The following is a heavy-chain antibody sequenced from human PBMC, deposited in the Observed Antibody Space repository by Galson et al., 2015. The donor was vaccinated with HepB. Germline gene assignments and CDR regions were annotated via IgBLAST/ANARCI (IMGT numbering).Heavy chain of an antibody. V-gene: IGHV3-33*01. D-gene: IGHD3-3*01. CDR1: GFTFSSYG. J-gene: IGHJ6*02. CDR2: IWYDGSNK. Sequence: SLRLSRAASGFTFSSYGMHWVRQAPGKGLEWVAVIWYDGSNKYYADSVKGRFTISRDNSKNTLYLQMNSLRAEDTAVYYCARVPAPKIFGVVIHYYYYGMDVWGQGTTVTVSS. CDR3: ARVPAPKIFGVVIHYYYYGMDV.